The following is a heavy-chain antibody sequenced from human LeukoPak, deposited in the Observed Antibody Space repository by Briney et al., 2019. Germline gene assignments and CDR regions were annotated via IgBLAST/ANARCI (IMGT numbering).Heavy chain of an antibody. D-gene: IGHD6-19*01. CDR1: GGTXSSYA. CDR2: IIHILGIA. J-gene: IGHJ5*02. Sequence: SLTVSCTASGGTXSSYAISWVRQAPGQGLEWMGRIIHILGIANYAQKFQGRVTITADKSTSTAYMELSSLRSEDTAVYYCARDATTVAGTPNWFDPWAREPWSPSPQ. CDR3: ARDATTVAGTPNWFDP. V-gene: IGHV1-69*04.